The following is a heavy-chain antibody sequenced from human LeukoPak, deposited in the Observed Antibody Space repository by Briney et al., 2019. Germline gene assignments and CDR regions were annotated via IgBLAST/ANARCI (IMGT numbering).Heavy chain of an antibody. V-gene: IGHV3-21*01. CDR2: ISSSSYI. D-gene: IGHD6-19*01. J-gene: IGHJ6*02. CDR3: ARVEGSSGWYIPKGYYYGMDV. Sequence: PGGSLRLSCAASGFTFSSYSMNWVRQAPGKGLEWVSSISSSSYIYYADSVKGRFTISRDNAKNSLYLQMNSLRAEDTAVYYCARVEGSSGWYIPKGYYYGMDVWGQETTVTVSS. CDR1: GFTFSSYS.